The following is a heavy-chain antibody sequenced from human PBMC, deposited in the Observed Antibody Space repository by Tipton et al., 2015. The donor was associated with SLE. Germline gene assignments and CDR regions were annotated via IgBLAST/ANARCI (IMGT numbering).Heavy chain of an antibody. CDR2: IYPGDSDT. D-gene: IGHD6-13*01. CDR3: ARWYSSSWFAFDI. Sequence: QLVQSGAEVKKPGESLKISCKGSGYSFRSYWIGWVRQMPGKGLEWMAFIYPGDSDTRYSPSFQGQVTISADKSISTAYLQWSSLKASDTAMYYCARWYSSSWFAFDIWGQGTMVTVSS. J-gene: IGHJ3*02. CDR1: GYSFRSYW. V-gene: IGHV5-51*01.